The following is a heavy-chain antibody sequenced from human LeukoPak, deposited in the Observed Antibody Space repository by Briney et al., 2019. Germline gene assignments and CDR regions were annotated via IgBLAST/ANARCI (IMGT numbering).Heavy chain of an antibody. V-gene: IGHV1-69*05. J-gene: IGHJ6*03. CDR2: ITPIFDTA. CDR3: ARTGAQIAVAGTPPHYYYYYYMDV. CDR1: GGTFSSYA. Sequence: SVKVSCKASGGTFSSYAISWVRQAPGQGLEWMGGITPIFDTAKYAQKFQGRVTMTRDTSTSTVYMELSSLRSEDTAVYYCARTGAQIAVAGTPPHYYYYYYMDVWGKGTTVTISS. D-gene: IGHD6-19*01.